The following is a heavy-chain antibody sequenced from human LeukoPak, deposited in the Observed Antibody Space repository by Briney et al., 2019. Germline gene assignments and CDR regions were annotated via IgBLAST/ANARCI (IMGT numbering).Heavy chain of an antibody. Sequence: GGSLRLSCAASGFTFSSYAMGWFGRPPGKGLEWSPAISGSGGSTYYADSVKGRFTISRDNSKNTLYLQMNSLRAEDTAVYYCAKLGGDHKYYYYYMDVWGKGTTVTVSS. D-gene: IGHD2-21*02. V-gene: IGHV3-23*01. J-gene: IGHJ6*03. CDR1: GFTFSSYA. CDR3: AKLGGDHKYYYYYMDV. CDR2: ISGSGGST.